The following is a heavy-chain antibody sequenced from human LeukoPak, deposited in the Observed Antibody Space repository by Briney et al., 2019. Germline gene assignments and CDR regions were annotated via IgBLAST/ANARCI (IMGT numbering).Heavy chain of an antibody. D-gene: IGHD1-26*01. V-gene: IGHV1-2*04. CDR2: INPNTGGA. CDR3: ARDLTSTSNWEFDY. Sequence: ASVKVSCKASGYMFADYFIHWVRQAPGQGLEWMGRINPNTGGAEYAPKFQGWVTMTRDTSISTAYVDVNRLISDDTAVYYCARDLTSTSNWEFDYWGPGTLVIVSS. CDR1: GYMFADYF. J-gene: IGHJ4*02.